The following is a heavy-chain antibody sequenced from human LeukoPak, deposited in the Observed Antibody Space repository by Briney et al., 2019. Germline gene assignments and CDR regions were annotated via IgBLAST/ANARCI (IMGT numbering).Heavy chain of an antibody. CDR1: GFTFSSYG. J-gene: IGHJ6*02. D-gene: IGHD2-15*01. V-gene: IGHV3-30*18. CDR3: AKDLTDIVVVVAAELYGMDV. CDR2: ISYDGSNK. Sequence: PGRSLRLSCAASGFTFSSYGMHWVRQAPGKGLEWVAVISYDGSNKYYADSVKGRFTISRDNSKNTLYLQMNSLRAEDTAVYYCAKDLTDIVVVVAAELYGMDVWGQGTTVTVSS.